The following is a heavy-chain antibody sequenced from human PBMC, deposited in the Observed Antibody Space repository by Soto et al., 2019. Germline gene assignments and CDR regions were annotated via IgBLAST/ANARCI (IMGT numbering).Heavy chain of an antibody. J-gene: IGHJ4*02. Sequence: SQTLSLTCAISGDSVSSNSAAWNWIRQSPSRGLEWLGRTYYRSKWYSHYAVSVKSRITIKPDTSKNQFSLQLNSVTPEDTAVYYCLGFVVVTAIIGYWGQGTLVTVS. V-gene: IGHV6-1*01. CDR2: TYYRSKWYS. D-gene: IGHD2-21*02. CDR3: LGFVVVTAIIGY. CDR1: GDSVSSNSAA.